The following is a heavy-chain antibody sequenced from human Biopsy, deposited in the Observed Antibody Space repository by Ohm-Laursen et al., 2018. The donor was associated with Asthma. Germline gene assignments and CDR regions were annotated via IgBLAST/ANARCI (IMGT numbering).Heavy chain of an antibody. J-gene: IGHJ4*02. CDR2: ISSSGSTT. Sequence: SLRLSCAAPGFSFSDYYMTWMRQAPGKGLEWVSSISSSGSTTYPAESVKGRFTISRDNAQKSLFLQMNSLRAEDTAIYYCARDIAFGGVHDFWGQGTLVAVSS. CDR3: ARDIAFGGVHDF. CDR1: GFSFSDYY. V-gene: IGHV3-11*01. D-gene: IGHD3-16*01.